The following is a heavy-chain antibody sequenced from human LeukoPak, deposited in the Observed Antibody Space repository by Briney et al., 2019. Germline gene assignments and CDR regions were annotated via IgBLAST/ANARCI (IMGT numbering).Heavy chain of an antibody. J-gene: IGHJ5*02. CDR3: AKIPYSSGWVQNWFDP. D-gene: IGHD6-19*01. CDR1: GFSVSSNY. CDR2: ISGSGDNT. V-gene: IGHV3-23*01. Sequence: GGSLRLSCAASGFSVSSNYMSWVRQAPGKGLEWVSGISGSGDNTYYADSVKGRFTISRDNSKNTLYVQVNSLGTEDTAAYYCAKIPYSSGWVQNWFDPWGQGTLVTVSS.